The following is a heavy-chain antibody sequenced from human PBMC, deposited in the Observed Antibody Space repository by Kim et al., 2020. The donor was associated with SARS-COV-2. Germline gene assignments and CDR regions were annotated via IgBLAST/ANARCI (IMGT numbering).Heavy chain of an antibody. D-gene: IGHD3-10*01. J-gene: IGHJ5*02. CDR1: GYTLTELS. CDR2: FDPEDGET. V-gene: IGHV1-24*01. CDR3: ATGSQFGELTGKWFGP. Sequence: ASVKVSCKVSGYTLTELSMHWVRQAPGKGLEWMGGFDPEDGETIYAQKFQGRVTMTEDTSTDTAYMELSSLRSEDTAVYYCATGSQFGELTGKWFGPWGQGTLVTVSS.